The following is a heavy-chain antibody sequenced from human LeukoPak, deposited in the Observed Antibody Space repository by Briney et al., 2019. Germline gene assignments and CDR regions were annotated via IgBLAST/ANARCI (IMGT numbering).Heavy chain of an antibody. V-gene: IGHV1-2*06. Sequence: GASVKVSCKASVYTFTGYYMHWVRQAPGPGLEWMGRINPNIGGTNYAQKFQGRVTMTRDTSISTAYMELSRLRSDDTAVYYCATGGVRDYYGSGSYYNGGYWGQGTLVTVSS. J-gene: IGHJ4*02. CDR1: VYTFTGYY. D-gene: IGHD3-10*01. CDR2: INPNIGGT. CDR3: ATGGVRDYYGSGSYYNGGY.